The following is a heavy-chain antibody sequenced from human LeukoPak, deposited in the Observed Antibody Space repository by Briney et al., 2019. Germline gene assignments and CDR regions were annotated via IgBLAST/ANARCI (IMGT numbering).Heavy chain of an antibody. CDR2: IRSSSSYI. CDR3: ARLMTFDAFDI. V-gene: IGHV3-21*01. CDR1: GFTFSSYS. D-gene: IGHD2-21*02. Sequence: GGSLRLSCAASGFTFSSYSMNWVRQAPGKGLEWVSSIRSSSSYIYYADSVKGRFTISRDNAKNSLYLQMNSLRAEDTAVYYCARLMTFDAFDIWGQGTMVTVSS. J-gene: IGHJ3*02.